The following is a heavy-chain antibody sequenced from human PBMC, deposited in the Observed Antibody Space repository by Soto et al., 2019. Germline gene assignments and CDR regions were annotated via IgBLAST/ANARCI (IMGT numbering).Heavy chain of an antibody. Sequence: SVKVSCKASGGTFSSYAISWVRQAPGQGLEWMGGIIPIFGTANYAQKFQGRVTITADESTSTAYMELSSLRSEDTAVYYCARGDYYDYVWGSYRKLDYWGQGTLVTVSS. CDR3: ARGDYYDYVWGSYRKLDY. CDR2: IIPIFGTA. V-gene: IGHV1-69*13. D-gene: IGHD3-16*02. J-gene: IGHJ4*02. CDR1: GGTFSSYA.